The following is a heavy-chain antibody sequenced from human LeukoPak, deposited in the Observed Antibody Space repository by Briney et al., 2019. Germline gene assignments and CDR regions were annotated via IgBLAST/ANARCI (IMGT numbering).Heavy chain of an antibody. CDR1: GGSISSYY. CDR3: ARRGGAHYYYMDV. CDR2: IYYSGRT. Sequence: SETLSLTCTVSGGSISSYYWSWIRQPPGKGLDWIGYIYYSGRTKYSPSLKSRVTTSVDTSKNQFSLKLSSVTAADTAVYYCARRGGAHYYYMDVWGKGTTVTVSS. D-gene: IGHD3-16*01. J-gene: IGHJ6*03. V-gene: IGHV4-59*12.